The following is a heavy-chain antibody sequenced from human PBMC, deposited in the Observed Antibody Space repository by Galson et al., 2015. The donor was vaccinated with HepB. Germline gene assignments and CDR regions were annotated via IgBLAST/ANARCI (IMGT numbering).Heavy chain of an antibody. CDR3: VANGYYTLEH. J-gene: IGHJ4*02. D-gene: IGHD3-3*01. V-gene: IGHV4-4*02. CDR1: GDSISNDRW. Sequence: SETLSLTCAVSGDSISNDRWWSWVRQPPGEGLEWIGEAYHSGGTNYRPSLKSRVTISVDKSKNQFSLKLTSVTAADTAVYYCVANGYYTLEHWGQGTPVTVSS. CDR2: AYHSGGT.